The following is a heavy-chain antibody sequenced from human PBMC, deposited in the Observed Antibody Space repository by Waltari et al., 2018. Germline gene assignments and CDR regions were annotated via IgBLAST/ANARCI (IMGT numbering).Heavy chain of an antibody. D-gene: IGHD1-26*01. J-gene: IGHJ4*02. CDR1: GFTFNDYG. CDR2: VSGNGANT. V-gene: IGHV3-23*01. CDR3: AKVRGIYYNYFFDF. Sequence: EVQLLESGGGLVQPGGSLRLSCAASGFTFNDYGINWVRQAPGKGRGWVAGVSGNGANTFDADSVKGRFVISRDNSKNTVYLEMNSLRADDTAVYYCAKVRGIYYNYFFDFWGQGALVAVSS.